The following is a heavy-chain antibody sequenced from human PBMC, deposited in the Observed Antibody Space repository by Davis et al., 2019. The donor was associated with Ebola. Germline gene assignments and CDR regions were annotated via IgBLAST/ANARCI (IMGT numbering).Heavy chain of an antibody. CDR2: ISGSGGST. J-gene: IGHJ4*02. D-gene: IGHD3-22*01. CDR1: GFTFSYDY. CDR3: ANGLEVVSDY. Sequence: GGSLRLSCPASGFTFSYDYMSWVRQVPGKGLEWVSAISGSGGSTYYADSVKGRFTISRDNSKNTLYLQMNSLRAEDTAVYYCANGLEVVSDYWGQGTLVTVSS. V-gene: IGHV3-23*01.